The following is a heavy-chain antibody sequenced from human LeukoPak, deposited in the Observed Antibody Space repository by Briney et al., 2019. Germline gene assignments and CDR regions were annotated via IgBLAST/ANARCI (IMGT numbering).Heavy chain of an antibody. CDR3: AKVSYYDSSGYVDY. D-gene: IGHD3-22*01. V-gene: IGHV3-23*01. CDR1: GFTFSSYA. CDR2: ISGSGGST. Sequence: GGSLRLSCAASGFTFSSYAMSWVRQAPGKGLEWVSAISGSGGSTYYADSVKGRFTISRDNSKNTLYLQMNSLRAEDAAVYYCAKVSYYDSSGYVDYWGQGTLVTVSS. J-gene: IGHJ4*02.